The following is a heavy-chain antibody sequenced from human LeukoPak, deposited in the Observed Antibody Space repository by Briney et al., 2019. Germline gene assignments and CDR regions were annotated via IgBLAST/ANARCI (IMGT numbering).Heavy chain of an antibody. CDR1: GFTFSSYS. CDR2: ISSSSSYI. D-gene: IGHD1-26*01. V-gene: IGHV3-21*01. J-gene: IGHJ4*02. Sequence: GGSLRLSCAASGFTFSSYSMNWVRQAPGKGLEWVSSISSSSSYIYYADSVKGRFTISRDNAKNSLYLQMNSLRAEDTAVYYCARDGPRIVGATLPDYWGQGTQVTVSS. CDR3: ARDGPRIVGATLPDY.